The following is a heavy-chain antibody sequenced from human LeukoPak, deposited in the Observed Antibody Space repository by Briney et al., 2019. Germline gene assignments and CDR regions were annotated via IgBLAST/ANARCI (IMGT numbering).Heavy chain of an antibody. Sequence: SETLSLTCTVSGGSISSSTYYWSWIRQPPGKGLEWIGEINHSGSTNYNPSLKSRVTISVDTSKNQFSLKLSSVTAADTAVHYCARGSPFFPFDYWGQGTLVTVSS. D-gene: IGHD3-10*01. CDR2: INHSGST. V-gene: IGHV4-39*07. J-gene: IGHJ4*02. CDR1: GGSISSSTYY. CDR3: ARGSPFFPFDY.